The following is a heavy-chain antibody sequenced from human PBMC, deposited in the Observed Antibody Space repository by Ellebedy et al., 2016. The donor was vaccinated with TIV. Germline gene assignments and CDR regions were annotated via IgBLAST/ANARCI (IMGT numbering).Heavy chain of an antibody. Sequence: MPSETLSLTCTVSGGSISSSSYYRGWIRQPPGKGLEWIGSIYYSGSTYYNPSLKSRVTISVDTSKNQFSLKLSSVTAADTAVYYCASTPTYYYDSSGYFMVWGQGTLVTVSS. CDR3: ASTPTYYYDSSGYFMV. J-gene: IGHJ4*02. D-gene: IGHD3-22*01. V-gene: IGHV4-39*01. CDR2: IYYSGST. CDR1: GGSISSSSYY.